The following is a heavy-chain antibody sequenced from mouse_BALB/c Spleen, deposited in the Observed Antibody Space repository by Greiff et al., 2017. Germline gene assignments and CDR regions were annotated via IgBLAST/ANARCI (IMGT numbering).Heavy chain of an antibody. V-gene: IGHV2-9*02. J-gene: IGHJ4*01. CDR2: IWAGGST. D-gene: IGHD2-14*01. CDR1: GFSLTSYG. CDR3: ARENYRYEREYYYAMDY. Sequence: QVQLKQSGPGLVAPSQSLSITCTVSGFSLTSYGVHWVRQPPGKGLEWLGVIWAGGSTNYNSALMSRLSISKDNSKSQVFLKMNSLQTDDTAMYYCARENYRYEREYYYAMDYWGQGTSVTVSS.